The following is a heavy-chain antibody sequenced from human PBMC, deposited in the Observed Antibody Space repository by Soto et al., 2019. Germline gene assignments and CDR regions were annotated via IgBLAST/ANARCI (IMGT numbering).Heavy chain of an antibody. V-gene: IGHV3-33*01. Sequence: PWGSLRLSCAASGFTFITYGINWVRQSPGKGLEWVAVIWYGGSNEFYGNSVKGRFTISRDNSKNTLYLQMNSLRAEDTAVYYCARDFSGTYSLDYWGQGALVTV. J-gene: IGHJ4*02. CDR3: ARDFSGTYSLDY. D-gene: IGHD1-26*01. CDR1: GFTFITYG. CDR2: IWYGGSNE.